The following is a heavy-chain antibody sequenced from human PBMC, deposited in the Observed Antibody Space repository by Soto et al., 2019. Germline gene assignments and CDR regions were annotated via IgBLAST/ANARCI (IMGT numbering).Heavy chain of an antibody. Sequence: GASVKVSCKASGYTFTSYYMHWVRQAPGQGLEWMGIINPSGGSTSYAQKFQGRVTMTRDTSTSTVYMELSSLRSEDTAVYYCSITLIVVVDSCYCGMDVWGQGTTVTVSS. CDR3: SITLIVVVDSCYCGMDV. V-gene: IGHV1-46*01. CDR2: INPSGGST. D-gene: IGHD3-22*01. CDR1: GYTFTSYY. J-gene: IGHJ6*02.